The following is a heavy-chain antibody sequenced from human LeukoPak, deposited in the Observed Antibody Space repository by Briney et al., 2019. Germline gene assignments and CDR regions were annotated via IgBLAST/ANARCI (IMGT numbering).Heavy chain of an antibody. CDR2: IYYSGST. D-gene: IGHD3-22*01. J-gene: IGHJ4*02. CDR3: ARGTPYYYDSSGYDY. Sequence: SQTLSLTCTVSGGSINSGGYYWSWIRQHPGKGLEWIGYIYYSGSTYYNPSLKSRVTISVDTSKNQFSLKLSSVTAADTAVYYCARGTPYYYDSSGYDYWGQGTLVTVSS. V-gene: IGHV4-31*03. CDR1: GGSINSGGYY.